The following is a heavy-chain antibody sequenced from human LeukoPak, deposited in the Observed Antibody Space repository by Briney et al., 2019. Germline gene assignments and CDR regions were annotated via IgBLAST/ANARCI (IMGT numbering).Heavy chain of an antibody. CDR1: GFTFSSFG. Sequence: GGSLRLSCAASGFTFSSFGMNWVRQAPGKGLEWVSAISSRSSYKYYADSVKGRFTVSRDNAKNSLYLEMNSLRVDDTAVYYCAREGTMISSFDYWGQGTLVTVSS. J-gene: IGHJ4*02. D-gene: IGHD3-22*01. CDR2: ISSRSSYK. V-gene: IGHV3-21*06. CDR3: AREGTMISSFDY.